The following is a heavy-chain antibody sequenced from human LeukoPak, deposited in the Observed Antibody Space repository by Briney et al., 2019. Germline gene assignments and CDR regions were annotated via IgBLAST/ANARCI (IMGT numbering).Heavy chain of an antibody. D-gene: IGHD3-10*01. CDR2: IYSGGST. CDR3: ARDIGPYYGSGRNDY. Sequence: GGSLRLSYAASGFTVSSNYMSWVRQAPGKGLEWVSVIYSGGSTYYADSVKGRFTISRDNSKNTLYLQMNSLRAEDTAVYYCARDIGPYYGSGRNDYWGQGTLVTVSS. CDR1: GFTVSSNY. J-gene: IGHJ4*02. V-gene: IGHV3-53*01.